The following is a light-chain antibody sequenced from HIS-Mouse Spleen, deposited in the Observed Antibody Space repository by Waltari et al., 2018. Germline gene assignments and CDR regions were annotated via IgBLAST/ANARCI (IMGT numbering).Light chain of an antibody. CDR1: ALPKKY. J-gene: IGLJ2*01. CDR2: EDS. V-gene: IGLV3-10*01. CDR3: YSTDSSGNHRV. Sequence: SYELTQPPSVSVSPGQTARITCSGDALPKKYAYWYQQKSGQAPVLVIYEDSKRPSGIPGRFSGSRSGTMATLTIRGAQVEDEADYYCYSTDSSGNHRVFGGGTKLTGL.